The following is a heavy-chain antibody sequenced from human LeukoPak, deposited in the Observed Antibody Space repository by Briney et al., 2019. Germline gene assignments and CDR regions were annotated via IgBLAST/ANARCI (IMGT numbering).Heavy chain of an antibody. V-gene: IGHV4-34*01. CDR2: INHSGST. J-gene: IGHJ4*02. Sequence: SETLSLTCAVYGGSFSGYYWSWIRQPPGKGLEWIGEINHSGSTNYNPSLKSRVTISVDTSKNQFSLKLSSVTAADTAVYYCARDLGSFVVPAASWGQGTLVTVSP. CDR3: ARDLGSFVVPAAS. D-gene: IGHD2-2*01. CDR1: GGSFSGYY.